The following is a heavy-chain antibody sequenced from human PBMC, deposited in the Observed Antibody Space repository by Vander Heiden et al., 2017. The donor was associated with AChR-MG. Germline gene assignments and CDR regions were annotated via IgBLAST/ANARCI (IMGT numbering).Heavy chain of an antibody. Sequence: QVQLVESGGGVVQPGRSLRLPCAASGFTFSSYGMHWVRQAPGKGLEWVAVISYDGSNKYYADSVKGRFTISRDNSKNTLYLQMNSLRAEDTAVYYCAKLGRSNYGYYYYMDVWGKGTTVTVSS. V-gene: IGHV3-30*18. D-gene: IGHD4-4*01. CDR1: GFTFSSYG. CDR3: AKLGRSNYGYYYYMDV. CDR2: ISYDGSNK. J-gene: IGHJ6*03.